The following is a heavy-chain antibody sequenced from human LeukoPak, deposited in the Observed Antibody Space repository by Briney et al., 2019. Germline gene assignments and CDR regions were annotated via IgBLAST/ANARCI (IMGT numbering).Heavy chain of an antibody. V-gene: IGHV3-48*01. CDR3: SGISREPGGFAPWELMPPFDY. Sequence: GGSLRLSCAASGFTFSSYRMNWVRQAPGKGLEWVSYISSSSSTIYYADSVKGRFTISRDNAKNSLYLQMNSLRAEDTAVYYWSGISREPGGFAPWELMPPFDYWGQGTLVTVSS. CDR1: GFTFSSYR. J-gene: IGHJ4*02. D-gene: IGHD1-14*01. CDR2: ISSSSSTI.